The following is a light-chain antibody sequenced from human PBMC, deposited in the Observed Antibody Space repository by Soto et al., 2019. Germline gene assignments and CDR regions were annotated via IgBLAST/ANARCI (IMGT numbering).Light chain of an antibody. J-gene: IGLJ1*01. CDR1: SSNFGSGYD. CDR3: QTYDTSLSGYV. V-gene: IGLV1-40*01. CDR2: GSN. Sequence: QSVLTQPPSVSGAPGQRVTIYCTGSSSNFGSGYDVQWYQQLPGTAPNFLISGSNNRPSGVPDRFSGSKSGTSASLAITGLQAEDEADYYCQTYDTSLSGYVFGTGTKVTVL.